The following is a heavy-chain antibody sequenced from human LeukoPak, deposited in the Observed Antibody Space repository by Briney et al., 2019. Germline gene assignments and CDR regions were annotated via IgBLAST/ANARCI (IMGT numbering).Heavy chain of an antibody. Sequence: PGGSLRLSCAASGFTFSSYGMHWVRQAPGKGLEWVAFIQYDGSNKYYADSVKGRFTISRDNSKNTLYLQMNSLRAEDTAVYYCARVPIAAAGTGWFDPWGQGTLVTVSS. D-gene: IGHD6-13*01. CDR1: GFTFSSYG. V-gene: IGHV3-30*02. CDR2: IQYDGSNK. CDR3: ARVPIAAAGTGWFDP. J-gene: IGHJ5*02.